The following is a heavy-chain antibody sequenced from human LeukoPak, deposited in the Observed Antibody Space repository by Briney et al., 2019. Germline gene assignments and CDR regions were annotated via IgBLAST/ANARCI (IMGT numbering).Heavy chain of an antibody. D-gene: IGHD3-22*01. CDR3: AGDPRDYYDSSGYGGY. V-gene: IGHV3-66*01. J-gene: IGHJ4*02. Sequence: PGGSLRLSCAASGFTVSSNYMSWVRQAPGKGLEWVSVIYSGGSTYYADSVKGRFTISRDNSKNTLYLQMNSLRAEDTAVYYCAGDPRDYYDSSGYGGYWGQGTLVTVSS. CDR2: IYSGGST. CDR1: GFTVSSNY.